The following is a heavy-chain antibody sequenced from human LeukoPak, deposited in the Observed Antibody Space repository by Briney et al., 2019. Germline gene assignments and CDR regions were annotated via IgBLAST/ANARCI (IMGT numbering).Heavy chain of an antibody. V-gene: IGHV4-39*01. D-gene: IGHD3-3*01. Sequence: SETLSLTCTVSGGSISSSSYYWGWIRQPPGKGLEWIGSIYYSGSTYYNPSLKSRVTISVDTSKNQFSLKLSSATAADTAVYYCARANDFDAFDIWGQGTMVTVSS. CDR3: ARANDFDAFDI. J-gene: IGHJ3*02. CDR1: GGSISSSSYY. CDR2: IYYSGST.